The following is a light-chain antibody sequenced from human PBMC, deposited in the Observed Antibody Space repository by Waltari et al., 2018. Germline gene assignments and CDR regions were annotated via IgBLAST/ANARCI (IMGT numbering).Light chain of an antibody. CDR1: SSTIVNCM. Sequence: PVLTLRRPCSATHGQMVTVSCSRRSSTIVNCMVNLYPHLPGSAPILLIYSDYQRPSGVPDRFSGLKSGTSASLVVSGLQSDDEADYYCAAWDDSLSGGVFGGGTKLTVL. CDR3: AAWDDSLSGGV. CDR2: SDY. V-gene: IGLV1-44*01. J-gene: IGLJ3*02.